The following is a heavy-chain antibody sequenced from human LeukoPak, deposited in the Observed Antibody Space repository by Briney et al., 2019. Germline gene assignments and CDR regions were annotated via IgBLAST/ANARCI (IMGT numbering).Heavy chain of an antibody. J-gene: IGHJ4*02. CDR1: GTSITSYY. CDR2: VHYSGNT. D-gene: IGHD3-10*01. V-gene: IGHV4-59*08. Sequence: SETLSLTCTVSGTSITSYYWNWVRQAPGQGPEWIGYVHYSGNTKYNPPLKSRVSISVDTSKNQFYLRLSSVTAADTAVYFCAKGASDNRAFDLWGQGTLVTVSS. CDR3: AKGASDNRAFDL.